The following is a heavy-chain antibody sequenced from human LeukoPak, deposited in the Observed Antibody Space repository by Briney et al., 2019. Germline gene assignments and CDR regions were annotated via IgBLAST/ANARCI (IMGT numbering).Heavy chain of an antibody. CDR2: ISAYNGNT. D-gene: IGHD3-3*01. CDR3: ARSHPPLLLEWDYNWFDP. CDR1: GYTVTSYG. J-gene: IGHJ5*02. Sequence: ASVTVSCKASGYTVTSYGISWVRQAPGQGLEWMGWISAYNGNTNYVQKLQGRVTMTTDTSTSTAYMELRSLRSDDTAVYYCARSHPPLLLEWDYNWFDPWGQGTLVTVSS. V-gene: IGHV1-18*01.